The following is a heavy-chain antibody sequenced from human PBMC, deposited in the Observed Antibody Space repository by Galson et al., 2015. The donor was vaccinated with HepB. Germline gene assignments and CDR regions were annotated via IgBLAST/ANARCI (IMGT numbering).Heavy chain of an antibody. V-gene: IGHV4-39*07. D-gene: IGHD3-22*01. J-gene: IGHJ4*02. CDR2: IYYSGST. Sequence: LSLTCTVSGGSITSSNSYWGWIRQPPGKGLEYIGRIYYSGSTYYNPSLKSRVTISVDTSKNQFSLKLSSVTAADTAVYYCARSSSSGYYPTDYWGQGTLVTVSS. CDR1: GGSITSSNSY. CDR3: ARSSSSGYYPTDY.